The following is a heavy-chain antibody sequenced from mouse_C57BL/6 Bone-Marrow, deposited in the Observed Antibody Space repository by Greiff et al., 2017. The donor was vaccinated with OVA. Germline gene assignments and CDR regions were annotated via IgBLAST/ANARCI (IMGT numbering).Heavy chain of an antibody. CDR3: ASTAQATNFDY. CDR1: GYTFTSYW. Sequence: VKLQQPGAELVRPGSSVKLSCKASGYTFTSYWMHWVKQRPIQGLEWIGNIDPSDSETHYNQKFKDKATLTVDKSSSTAYMQLSSLTSEDSAVYYCASTAQATNFDYWGQGTTLTVSS. V-gene: IGHV1-52*01. CDR2: IDPSDSET. J-gene: IGHJ2*01. D-gene: IGHD3-2*02.